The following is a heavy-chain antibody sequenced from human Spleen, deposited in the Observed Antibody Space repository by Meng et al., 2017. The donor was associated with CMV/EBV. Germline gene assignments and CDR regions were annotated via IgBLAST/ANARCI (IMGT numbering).Heavy chain of an antibody. CDR1: GGSFSGYY. V-gene: IGHV4-34*01. CDR2: INHSGST. D-gene: IGHD1-26*01. J-gene: IGHJ5*02. Sequence: LGSAALLNPSEPLSLTGSVYGGSFSGYYWSWIRQPPGKGLEWIGEINHSGSTNYNPSLKSRVTISVDTSKNQFSLKLSSVTAADTAVYYCATTLYTVREYDGSGWFDPWGQGTLVTVSS. CDR3: ATTLYTVREYDGSGWFDP.